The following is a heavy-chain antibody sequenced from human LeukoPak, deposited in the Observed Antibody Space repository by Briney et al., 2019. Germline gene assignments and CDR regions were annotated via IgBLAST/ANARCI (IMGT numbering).Heavy chain of an antibody. CDR2: TRNKANSYTT. Sequence: GGSLRLSCAASGFTFSDHYMDWVRQAPGKGLEWVGRTRNKANSYTTEYAASVKGRFTISRDDSKNSLYLQMNSLKTEGTAVYYCARSLVVPAAAHLFYYGMDVWGQGTTVTVSS. D-gene: IGHD2-2*01. CDR3: ARSLVVPAAAHLFYYGMDV. CDR1: GFTFSDHY. J-gene: IGHJ6*02. V-gene: IGHV3-72*01.